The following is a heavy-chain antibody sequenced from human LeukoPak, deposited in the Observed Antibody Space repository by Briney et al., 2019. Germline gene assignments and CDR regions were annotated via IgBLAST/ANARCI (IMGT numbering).Heavy chain of an antibody. CDR1: GFTFDDYA. CDR2: ISWNSGSI. D-gene: IGHD3-22*01. Sequence: GGSLGLSCAASGFTFDDYAMHWVRQAPGKGLEWVSGISWNSGSIGYADSVKGRFTISRDNAKNSLYLQMNSLRAEDTALYYCAKGEVYYDSSLVNAFDIWGQGTMVTVSS. V-gene: IGHV3-9*01. CDR3: AKGEVYYDSSLVNAFDI. J-gene: IGHJ3*02.